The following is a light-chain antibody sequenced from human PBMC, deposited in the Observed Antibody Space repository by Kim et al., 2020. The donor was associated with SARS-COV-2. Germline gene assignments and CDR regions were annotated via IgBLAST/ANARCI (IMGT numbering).Light chain of an antibody. CDR2: NNN. CDR3: GTWDSSLSGLV. Sequence: GQKVTISCSGSSSNIGNNYVSWYQQLPGTAPKLLIYNNNKRPSGIPDRFSGSKSGTSATLGITGLQTGDEADYYCGTWDSSLSGLVFGGGTKVTVL. CDR1: SSNIGNNY. J-gene: IGLJ3*02. V-gene: IGLV1-51*01.